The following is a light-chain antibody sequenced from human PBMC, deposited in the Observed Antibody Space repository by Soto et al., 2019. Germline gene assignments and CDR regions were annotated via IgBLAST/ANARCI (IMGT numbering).Light chain of an antibody. CDR1: QTVRSSY. CDR3: HQYGSSSNT. V-gene: IGKV3-20*01. CDR2: AAS. J-gene: IGKJ2*01. Sequence: DMVLTQSPGTLSLSPGETATLSCRASQTVRSSYLAWYQQKPGQAPRLLIYAASSRATGIPDRFSGSGSGTDFTLTISRLEPGDFAVYYCHQYGSSSNTFGQGTKVDIK.